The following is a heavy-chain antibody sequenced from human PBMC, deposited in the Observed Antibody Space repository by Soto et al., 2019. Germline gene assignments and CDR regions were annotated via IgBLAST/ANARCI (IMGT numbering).Heavy chain of an antibody. J-gene: IGHJ6*02. CDR1: GGSISSYY. V-gene: IGHV4-59*01. Sequence: SETLSLTCTVSGGSISSYYWSWIRQPPGKGLEWIGYIYYSGSTNYNPSLKSRVTISVDTSKNQFSLKLSSVTAADTAVYYCAREYCRGGSCLDYGMAVWGQGTTVTVSS. CDR3: AREYCRGGSCLDYGMAV. CDR2: IYYSGST. D-gene: IGHD2-15*01.